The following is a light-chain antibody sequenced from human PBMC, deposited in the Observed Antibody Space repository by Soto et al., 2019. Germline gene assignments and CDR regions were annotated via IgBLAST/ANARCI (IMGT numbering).Light chain of an antibody. CDR1: QSIGRW. V-gene: IGKV1-5*01. CDR3: QQLRSYPST. CDR2: DAS. Sequence: DIQMPQSPSSLSASVGDRVTITCRASQSIGRWLAWYQQKPGKAPKLLICDASTLYSGVPSRFSGSGSGTDFTLTISGLQSEDFAAYYCQQLRSYPSTFGGGAKVDIK. J-gene: IGKJ4*01.